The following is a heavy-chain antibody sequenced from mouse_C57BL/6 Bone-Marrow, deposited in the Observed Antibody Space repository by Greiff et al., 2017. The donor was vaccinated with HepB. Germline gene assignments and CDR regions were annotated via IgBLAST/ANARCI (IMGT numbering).Heavy chain of an antibody. CDR3: ARDYGSSYRHWYFDV. J-gene: IGHJ1*03. CDR2: IYPGSGST. D-gene: IGHD1-1*01. CDR1: GYTFTSYW. V-gene: IGHV1-55*01. Sequence: LQQPGAELVKPGASVKMSCKASGYTFTSYWITWVKQRPGQGLEWIGDIYPGSGSTNYNEKFKSKATLTVDTSSSTAYMQLSSLTSEDSAVYYCARDYGSSYRHWYFDVWGTGTTVTVSS.